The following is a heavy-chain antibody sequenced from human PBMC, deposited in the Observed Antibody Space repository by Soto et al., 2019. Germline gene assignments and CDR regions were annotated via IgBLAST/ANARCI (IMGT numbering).Heavy chain of an antibody. J-gene: IGHJ4*02. V-gene: IGHV4-30-2*01. CDR1: GGSINSGAFS. CDR3: ARIHWWQSRLDQ. CDR2: VTHSGTA. D-gene: IGHD2-8*02. Sequence: SETLSLTCSVSGGSINSGAFSLSWIRQPPGKGLQWIGYVTHSGTAYSIPSLSGRLTLSVDSSQTQFSLKLTSVTAADSAVYYCARIHWWQSRLDQWGKGTRVTVSS.